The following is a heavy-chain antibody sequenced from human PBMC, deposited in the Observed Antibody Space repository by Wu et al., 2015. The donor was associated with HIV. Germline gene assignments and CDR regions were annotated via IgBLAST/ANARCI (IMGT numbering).Heavy chain of an antibody. CDR3: ATLIRYNLNDKADAFDF. CDR2: SDPEDGET. J-gene: IGHJ3*01. V-gene: IGHV1-24*01. D-gene: IGHD1-1*01. CDR1: GYTLSKLS. Sequence: HDQLVQSGAEVKKPGASVKVSCKVSGYTLSKLSVHWVRQAPGKGLEWMGGSDPEDGETVYAQKFQGRVTLTEDTSTDTAYMELTRLRSEDTAVYYRATLIRYNLNDKADAFDFWGHGTMVTVSS.